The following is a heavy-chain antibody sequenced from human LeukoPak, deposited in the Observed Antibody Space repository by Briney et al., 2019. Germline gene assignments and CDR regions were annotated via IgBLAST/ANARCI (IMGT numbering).Heavy chain of an antibody. J-gene: IGHJ4*02. V-gene: IGHV3-74*01. CDR1: GFTFSSYW. CDR3: ARDTHKITMVRGVDY. Sequence: GGSLRLSCAASGFTFSSYWMHWVRQAPGKGLMWVSRINTDGSSTSYADSVKGRFTISRDNAKNTLYLQMNSLRAEDTAVYYCARDTHKITMVRGVDYWGQGTLVTVSS. D-gene: IGHD3-10*01. CDR2: INTDGSST.